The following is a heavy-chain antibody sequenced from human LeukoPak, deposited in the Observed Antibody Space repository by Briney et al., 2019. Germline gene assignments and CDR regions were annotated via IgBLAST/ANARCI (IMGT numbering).Heavy chain of an antibody. CDR3: ARVRSSDHWFDY. CDR2: IYTSGST. Sequence: PSETLSLTCTVSGGSISNYHWSWIRQPAGKGLEWIGRIYTSGSTNYNPSLKSRVTMSVDTSKNQFSPKLTSVTAADTAVYYCARVRSSDHWFDYWGQGTLVTVSS. D-gene: IGHD2-21*01. J-gene: IGHJ4*02. V-gene: IGHV4-4*07. CDR1: GGSISNYH.